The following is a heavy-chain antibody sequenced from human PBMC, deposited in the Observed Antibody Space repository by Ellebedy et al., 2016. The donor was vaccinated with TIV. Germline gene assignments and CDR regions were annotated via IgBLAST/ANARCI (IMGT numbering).Heavy chain of an antibody. J-gene: IGHJ1*01. Sequence: GSLRLXXSVSGGSISSYYWSWIRQPAEKGLEWIGRTHTSGDTNYNPSLKSRITLSVDTSKNQFSLKLSSVTAADTAVYYCARDYGGNSIYFHHWGQGTLVTVSS. CDR3: ARDYGGNSIYFHH. CDR1: GGSISSYY. D-gene: IGHD4-23*01. V-gene: IGHV4-4*07. CDR2: THTSGDT.